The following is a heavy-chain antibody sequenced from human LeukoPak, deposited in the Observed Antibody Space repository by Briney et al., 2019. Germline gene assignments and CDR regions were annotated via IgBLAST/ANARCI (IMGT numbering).Heavy chain of an antibody. Sequence: GGSLRLSCAASGFTFSSYSMNWVRQAPGKGLEWVSSISSSSSYIYYADSVKGRFTISRDNAKNSLYLQMNSLRAEDTAVYYCARDDIAVAGTLDVWGKGTTVTISS. D-gene: IGHD6-19*01. CDR2: ISSSSSYI. J-gene: IGHJ6*04. CDR1: GFTFSSYS. V-gene: IGHV3-21*01. CDR3: ARDDIAVAGTLDV.